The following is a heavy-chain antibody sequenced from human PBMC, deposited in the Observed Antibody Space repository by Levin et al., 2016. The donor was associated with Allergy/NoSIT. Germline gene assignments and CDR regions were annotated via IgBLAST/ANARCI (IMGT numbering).Heavy chain of an antibody. Sequence: SETLSLTCAVYGGSFSGYYWSWIRQPPGKGLEWIGEINHSGSTNYNPSLKSRVTISVDTSKNQFSLKLSSVTAADTAVYYCARLDFWSGYFTRHAFDIWGQGTMVTVSS. V-gene: IGHV4-34*01. J-gene: IGHJ3*02. CDR1: GGSFSGYY. CDR3: ARLDFWSGYFTRHAFDI. D-gene: IGHD3-3*01. CDR2: INHSGST.